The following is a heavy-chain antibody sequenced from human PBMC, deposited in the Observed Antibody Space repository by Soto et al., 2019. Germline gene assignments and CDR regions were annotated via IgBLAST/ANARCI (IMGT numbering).Heavy chain of an antibody. J-gene: IGHJ4*02. Sequence: GGSLRLSCAASKITFSIYAMTWVRQAPGKGLEWVSAISGSGDSTYYADSVKGRFTISRDNSENILYLQMNALRAEDTAIYYCAKGTYYDISTGYYKTDYFDSWGPGNLVTVS. CDR2: ISGSGDST. CDR1: KITFSIYA. CDR3: AKGTYYDISTGYYKTDYFDS. D-gene: IGHD3-9*01. V-gene: IGHV3-23*01.